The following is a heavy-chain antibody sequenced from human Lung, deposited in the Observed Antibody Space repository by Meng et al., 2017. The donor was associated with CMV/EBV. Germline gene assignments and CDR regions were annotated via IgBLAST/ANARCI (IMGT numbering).Heavy chain of an antibody. CDR1: GFTFSSYA. CDR2: IYSGGSST. D-gene: IGHD2-15*01. J-gene: IGHJ6*02. Sequence: GESLKISCAASGFTFSSYAMSWVRQAPGKGLEWVSVIYSGGSSTYYADSVKGRFTISRDNSKNTLYLQMNSLRAEDTAVYYCAKDHRARYCSGGSCYYYYGREVWGQGTXVNV. V-gene: IGHV3-23*03. CDR3: AKDHRARYCSGGSCYYYYGREV.